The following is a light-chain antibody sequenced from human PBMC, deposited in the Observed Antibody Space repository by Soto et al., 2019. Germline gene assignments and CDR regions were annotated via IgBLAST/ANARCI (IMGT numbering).Light chain of an antibody. J-gene: IGKJ4*01. Sequence: DIQMTQSPSSLSASVGDRVTITCQASQDISNYLNWYQQKPGKAPKLLIYDASNLETGVPSRFSGSGSGTDFTFTICSLQPEDIATYYCQKYDNLPITFGGGTKVEIK. V-gene: IGKV1-33*01. CDR2: DAS. CDR3: QKYDNLPIT. CDR1: QDISNY.